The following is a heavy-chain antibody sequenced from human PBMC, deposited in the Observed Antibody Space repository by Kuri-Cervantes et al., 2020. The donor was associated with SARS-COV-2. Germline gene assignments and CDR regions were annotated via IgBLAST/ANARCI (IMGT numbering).Heavy chain of an antibody. V-gene: IGHV1-18*04. J-gene: IGHJ6*02. D-gene: IGHD3-10*01. CDR2: ISAYNGNT. CDR3: AAGLLWSGHWGYGMDV. CDR1: GYTFTSYG. Sequence: ASVKVSCKASGYTFTSYGISWVRQAPGQGLEWMGWISAYNGNTNYAQKLQGRVTMTTDTSTSTAYMELRSLRSDDTAVYYCAAGLLWSGHWGYGMDVWGQGTTVTVSS.